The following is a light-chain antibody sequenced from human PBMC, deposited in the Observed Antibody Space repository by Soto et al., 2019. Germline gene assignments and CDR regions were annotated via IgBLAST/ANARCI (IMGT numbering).Light chain of an antibody. Sequence: DIVLTQTPLSSPVTLGQPASISCRSSQSLVHSDGNTYLSWLHQRPGQPPRLLIYGISNRISGVPGRISGSGAEIDLRQKISRDEAEYVGICFCIKGTQLPRTFGQGTKLEI. CDR1: QSLVHSDGNTY. J-gene: IGKJ1*01. V-gene: IGKV2-24*01. CDR2: GIS. CDR3: IKGTQLPRT.